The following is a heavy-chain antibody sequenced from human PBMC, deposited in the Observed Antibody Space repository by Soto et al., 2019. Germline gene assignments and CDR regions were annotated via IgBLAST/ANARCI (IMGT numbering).Heavy chain of an antibody. J-gene: IGHJ4*02. V-gene: IGHV3-74*01. CDR1: VFTFSSYW. CDR2: ISFDGSTT. Sequence: SGRSLRLSCAASVFTFSSYWMHWVRQASGKGLVWVSRISFDGSTTTYADSVKGRFTISRDNAKNTLYLQMNSLRAEDTAVYYCARGGAHTAMANEYWGQGALVTVSS. CDR3: ARGGAHTAMANEY. D-gene: IGHD5-18*01.